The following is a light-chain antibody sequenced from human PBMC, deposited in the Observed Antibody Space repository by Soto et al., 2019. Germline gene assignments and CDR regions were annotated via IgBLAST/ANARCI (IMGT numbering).Light chain of an antibody. Sequence: QPVLTQPPSVSEAPRQRVTISCSGSSSNIGNNAVNWYQQLPGKAPKLLIYYDDLLPSGVSDRFSGSKSGTSASLAISGLQCEDEGDYNCAAWDATLNGLVFGGGPKRTAL. V-gene: IGLV1-36*01. J-gene: IGLJ2*01. CDR3: AAWDATLNGLV. CDR2: YDD. CDR1: SSNIGNNA.